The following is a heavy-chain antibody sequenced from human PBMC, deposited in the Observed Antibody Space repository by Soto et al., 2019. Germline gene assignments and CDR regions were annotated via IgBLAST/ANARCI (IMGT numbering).Heavy chain of an antibody. CDR1: GGSISSSSYY. Sequence: SETLSLTCTVSGGSISSSSYYWGWIRQPPGKGLEWIGSIYYSGSTYYNPCLKSRVTMSVDTSKNQFSLKLSSVTAADTAVYYCARLSSRSSGKAGGYMDVWGKGTTVTVSS. CDR3: ARLSSRSSGKAGGYMDV. J-gene: IGHJ6*03. D-gene: IGHD6-13*01. V-gene: IGHV4-39*01. CDR2: IYYSGST.